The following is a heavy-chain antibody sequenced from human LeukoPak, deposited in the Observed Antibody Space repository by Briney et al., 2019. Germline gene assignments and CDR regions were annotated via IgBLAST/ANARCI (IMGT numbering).Heavy chain of an antibody. CDR2: ITGSGGAT. CDR3: AKDTGAYCGGDCYSDY. D-gene: IGHD2-21*02. CDR1: GFTFSTYA. Sequence: GGSLRLSCAASGFTFSTYAVNWVRQAPGKGLEWVSAITGSGGATYYADSVKGRFTISRDNSKNTLYLQMSSLRAEDTAVYYCAKDTGAYCGGDCYSDYWGQGTLVTVSS. J-gene: IGHJ4*02. V-gene: IGHV3-23*01.